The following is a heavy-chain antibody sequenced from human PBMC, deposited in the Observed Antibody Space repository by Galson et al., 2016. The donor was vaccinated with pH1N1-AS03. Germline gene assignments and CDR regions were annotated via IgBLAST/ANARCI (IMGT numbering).Heavy chain of an antibody. CDR2: IKSKTDGGTK. Sequence: SLRLSCAGYGFTFSNAWMSWVRQAPGKGLEWVGRIKSKTDGGTKAYAAPGKGRFAISRDDSENTLYLQMNSLKTEDTAVYYCTTADTELGYCTSTSCSLDFWGQGTLVTVSS. D-gene: IGHD2-2*01. J-gene: IGHJ4*02. CDR1: GFTFSNAW. CDR3: TTADTELGYCTSTSCSLDF. V-gene: IGHV3-15*01.